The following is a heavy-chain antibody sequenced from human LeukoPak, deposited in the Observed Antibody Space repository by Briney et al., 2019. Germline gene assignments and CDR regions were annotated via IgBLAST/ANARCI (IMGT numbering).Heavy chain of an antibody. D-gene: IGHD5-18*01. CDR1: GYTFTNYG. V-gene: IGHV1-18*01. CDR2: ISTYNANT. Sequence: GASVKVSCKASGYTFTNYGITWVRQAPGQGLEWMGWISTYNANTNYAQKLQGRVTMTTDTSTSTAYMELRSLRSDDTAVYYCASVKSRYTAADYWGQGTLVTVSS. CDR3: ASVKSRYTAADY. J-gene: IGHJ4*02.